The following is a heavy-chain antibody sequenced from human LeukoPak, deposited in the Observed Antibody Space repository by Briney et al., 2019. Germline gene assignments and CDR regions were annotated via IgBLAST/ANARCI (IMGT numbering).Heavy chain of an antibody. V-gene: IGHV1-69*05. D-gene: IGHD1-26*01. CDR1: GYTFTNYG. J-gene: IGHJ6*03. CDR3: ARGRFIVGPTGYYYYYMDV. CDR2: IIPIFGTA. Sequence: SVKVSCKASGYTFTNYGISWVRQAPGQGLEWMGGIIPIFGTANYAQKFQGRVTITTDESTSTAYMELSSLRSEDTAVYYCARGRFIVGPTGYYYYYMDVWGKGTTVTVSS.